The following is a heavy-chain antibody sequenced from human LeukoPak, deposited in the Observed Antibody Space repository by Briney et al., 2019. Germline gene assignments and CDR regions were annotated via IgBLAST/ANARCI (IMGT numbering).Heavy chain of an antibody. Sequence: SETLSLTCTVSGGSIRSYYWSWIRQPAAKGLEWAGRIYTSGSTNYNPSLKSRVTMSVDTSKNQFSLKLTSVTAADTAVYYCAREGAEVRGVLVKYYFDYWGQGTLVTVSS. D-gene: IGHD3-10*01. CDR1: GGSIRSYY. J-gene: IGHJ4*02. CDR2: IYTSGST. V-gene: IGHV4-4*07. CDR3: AREGAEVRGVLVKYYFDY.